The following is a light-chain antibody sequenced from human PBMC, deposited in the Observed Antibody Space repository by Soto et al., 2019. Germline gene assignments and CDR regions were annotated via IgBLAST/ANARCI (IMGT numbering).Light chain of an antibody. CDR2: DAS. V-gene: IGKV1-33*01. CDR1: QDISDY. J-gene: IGKJ5*01. Sequence: DIRMTHSPSSLSASVGDRVSMACQASQDISDYLNWYQQKPGKAPKLLIYDASNLETGVPSGFSGSGSGTDFTFTISSLQPEDIATYYCQQYDNLSITFGQGTRLEIK. CDR3: QQYDNLSIT.